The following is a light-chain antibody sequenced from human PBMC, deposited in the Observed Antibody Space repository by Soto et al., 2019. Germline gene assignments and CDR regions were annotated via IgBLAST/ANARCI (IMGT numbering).Light chain of an antibody. J-gene: IGKJ1*01. V-gene: IGKV1-5*03. CDR1: QSISSW. CDR2: KAS. CDR3: QQYNSYSRT. Sequence: DIQMTQSPSTLSASVGDRVTITCRASQSISSWLAWYQQKPGKAPKLLIYKASSLESAVPSRFSGSGSGTEFTLTISSLQPVDFATYYCQQYNSYSRTFGQGTKVEIK.